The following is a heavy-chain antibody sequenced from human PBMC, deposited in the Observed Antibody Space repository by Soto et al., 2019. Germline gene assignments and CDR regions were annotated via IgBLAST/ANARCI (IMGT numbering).Heavy chain of an antibody. D-gene: IGHD2-15*01. V-gene: IGHV4-4*07. Sequence: SETQSLTCTVSGDSIRDFYGSWIRQPAGKGLEFIGRLYSSGSTDYNPSLKSRVTMSVDRSNNQFSLKLTSVTAADTAVYYCVRDCSGGGCYSDYGMDVWGPGTTVTVSS. CDR3: VRDCSGGGCYSDYGMDV. CDR1: GDSIRDFY. J-gene: IGHJ6*01. CDR2: LYSSGST.